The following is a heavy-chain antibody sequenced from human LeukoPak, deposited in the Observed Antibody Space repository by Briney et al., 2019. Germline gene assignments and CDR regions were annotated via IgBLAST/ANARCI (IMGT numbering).Heavy chain of an antibody. V-gene: IGHV4-59*01. J-gene: IGHJ6*03. CDR1: GGSSSSYY. CDR2: IYYSGST. D-gene: IGHD6-6*01. CDR3: ARESSSSFSYYYYMDV. Sequence: SETLSLTCTVSGGSSSSYYWSWIRQPPGKGLEWIGYIYYSGSTNYNPSLKSRVTISVDTSKNQFSLKLSSVTAADTAVYYCARESSSSFSYYYYMDVWGKGTTVTVSS.